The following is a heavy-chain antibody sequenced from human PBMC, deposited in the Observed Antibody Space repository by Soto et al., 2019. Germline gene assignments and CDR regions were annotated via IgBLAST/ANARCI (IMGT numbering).Heavy chain of an antibody. CDR2: IYYSGST. Sequence: PSDTLSLTCTVSGGSISSYYWSWIRQPPGKGLEWIGYIYYSGSTNYNPSLKSRVTISVDTSKNQFSLNLSSVTAADTAVYYCARAGPRAVPPATYGMDVWGQGTTVTVSS. D-gene: IGHD2-2*01. CDR3: ARAGPRAVPPATYGMDV. J-gene: IGHJ6*02. V-gene: IGHV4-59*01. CDR1: GGSISSYY.